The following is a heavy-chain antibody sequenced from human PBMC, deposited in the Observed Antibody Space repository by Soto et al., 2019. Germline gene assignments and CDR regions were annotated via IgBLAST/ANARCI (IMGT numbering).Heavy chain of an antibody. J-gene: IGHJ5*02. CDR2: IYSDGST. CDR3: ARVGYSSNWPLLFNWSAP. CDR1: GFTVSSNY. D-gene: IGHD6-13*01. V-gene: IGHV3-53*04. Sequence: PGGSLSLSCAASGFTVSSNYMTWVRQAPGKGLEWVSIIYSDGSTYYADSVKGRFTISRQNSKNTLYLQMNSLRAEDTAVYYCARVGYSSNWPLLFNWSAPCGQGTLAIVSS.